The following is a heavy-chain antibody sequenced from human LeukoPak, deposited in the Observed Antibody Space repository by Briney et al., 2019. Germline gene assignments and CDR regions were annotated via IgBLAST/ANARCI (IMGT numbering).Heavy chain of an antibody. J-gene: IGHJ6*03. CDR2: SSSSSSI. Sequence: GGTLRLSCAASGFTFSSYGMSWVRQAPGKGLEWVSYSSSSSSIYYADSVKGRFTISRDNAKNSLYLQMNSLRAEDTAVYYCARGDYGDYWNYYYMDVWGKGTTVTVSS. CDR3: ARGDYGDYWNYYYMDV. V-gene: IGHV3-48*01. D-gene: IGHD4-17*01. CDR1: GFTFSSYG.